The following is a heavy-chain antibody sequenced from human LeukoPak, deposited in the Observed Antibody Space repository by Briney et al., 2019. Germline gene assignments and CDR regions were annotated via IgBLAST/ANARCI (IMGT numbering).Heavy chain of an antibody. V-gene: IGHV3-23*01. D-gene: IGHD2-15*01. J-gene: IGHJ4*02. CDR1: GFTFSSYA. Sequence: GWSLRLSCAASGFTFSSYAMNWVRQAPGKGLEWVSSISGSGGSTYYADSVKGRFTISRDNTKNTLDLQMNSLRAEDTAVYYCAKVESGYCSGGSCYRGVEYWGQGTLVTVSS. CDR3: AKVESGYCSGGSCYRGVEY. CDR2: ISGSGGST.